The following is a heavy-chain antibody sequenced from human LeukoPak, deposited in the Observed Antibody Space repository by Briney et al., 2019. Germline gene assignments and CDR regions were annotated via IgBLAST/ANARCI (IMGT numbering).Heavy chain of an antibody. V-gene: IGHV3-33*01. CDR3: ARDPDDYGDYSYFDY. CDR1: GFTFSSYG. Sequence: GGSLRLSCAASGFTFSSYGMHWVRQAPGKGLEWVAVIWYDGSNKYYADSVKGRFTISRDNSKNTLFLQMNSLRAEDTAVYYCARDPDDYGDYSYFDYWGQEPLVTVSS. CDR2: IWYDGSNK. J-gene: IGHJ4*02. D-gene: IGHD4-17*01.